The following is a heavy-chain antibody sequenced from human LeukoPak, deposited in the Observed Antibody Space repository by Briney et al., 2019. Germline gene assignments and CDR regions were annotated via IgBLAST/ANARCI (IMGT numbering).Heavy chain of an antibody. CDR2: INHSGST. D-gene: IGHD3-16*01. J-gene: IGHJ3*02. CDR1: GGSFSGYY. CDR3: ARAVLGAFDI. V-gene: IGHV4-34*01. Sequence: SETLSLTCAVYGGSFSGYYWSWIRQPPGKGLEWIGEINHSGSTNYNPSLKSRVTISVDTSKNQCSQKLSSVTAADTAVYYCARAVLGAFDIWGQGTMVTVSS.